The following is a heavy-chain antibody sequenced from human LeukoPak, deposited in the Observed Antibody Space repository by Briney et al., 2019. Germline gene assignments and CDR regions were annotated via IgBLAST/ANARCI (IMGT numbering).Heavy chain of an antibody. V-gene: IGHV4-61*02. D-gene: IGHD6-19*01. Sequence: TLSLTCTVSGGSISSGSYYWSWIRQPAGQGLEWIGGSYTSGSTNYNPSLKSRVTISVDTSKNQFSLKLSSVTAADTAVYYCARVGGSSGWYVEDYFDYWGQGTLVTVSS. CDR1: GGSISSGSYY. CDR2: SYTSGST. CDR3: ARVGGSSGWYVEDYFDY. J-gene: IGHJ4*02.